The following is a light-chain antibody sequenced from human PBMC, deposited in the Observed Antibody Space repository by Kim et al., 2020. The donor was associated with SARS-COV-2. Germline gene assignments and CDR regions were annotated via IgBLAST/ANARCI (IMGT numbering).Light chain of an antibody. CDR2: DDN. CDR1: IFNIGDNY. CDR3: GTWDDSLSAGV. V-gene: IGLV1-51*01. Sequence: GQKVTISCSGSIFNIGDNYVSWYQQLPGTAPKLLIYDDNKRPSGITDRFSGSKSGTSATLGITGLQTGDEADYYCGTWDDSLSAGVFGGGTKLTVL. J-gene: IGLJ3*02.